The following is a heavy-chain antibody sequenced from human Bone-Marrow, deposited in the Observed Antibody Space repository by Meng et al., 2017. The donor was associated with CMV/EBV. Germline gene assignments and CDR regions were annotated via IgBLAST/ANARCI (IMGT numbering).Heavy chain of an antibody. Sequence: GGSLRLSCLGSGFSISKHWMHWFRQAPGKGLQSVASITDDGSAKFYVDSVKGRFTISRDNAKNSLYLQMNSLRAEDTAVYYCARDVGYLAFDYWGQGTLVTVSS. CDR2: ITDDGSAK. D-gene: IGHD2-15*01. CDR1: GFSISKHW. CDR3: ARDVGYLAFDY. V-gene: IGHV3-7*01. J-gene: IGHJ4*02.